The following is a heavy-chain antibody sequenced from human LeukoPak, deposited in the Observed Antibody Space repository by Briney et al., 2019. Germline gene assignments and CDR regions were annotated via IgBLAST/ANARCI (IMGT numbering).Heavy chain of an antibody. V-gene: IGHV3-9*03. CDR3: AKENWDV. CDR1: GFTFDDYA. J-gene: IGHJ6*04. D-gene: IGHD1-1*01. Sequence: PGRSLRLSCAASGFTFDDYAMHWVRQAPGKGLEWVSGISWNSGSIGYADSVKGRFTISRDNAKNSLYLQMNSLRAEDMALYYCAKENWDVWGKGTTVTVSS. CDR2: ISWNSGSI.